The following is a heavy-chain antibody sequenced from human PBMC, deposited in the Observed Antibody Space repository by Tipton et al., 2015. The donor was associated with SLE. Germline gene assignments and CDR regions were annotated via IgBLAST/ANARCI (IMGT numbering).Heavy chain of an antibody. CDR1: RFTFSSYS. Sequence: SLRLSCAASRFTFSSYSMNWVRQAPGKGLEWVSYISSSSSTIYYADSVKGRFTISRDNAKNSLYLQMNSLRAEDTAVYYCARAVADWGWLVVYWGRGTQVTVSS. V-gene: IGHV3-48*01. CDR3: ARAVADWGWLVVY. CDR2: ISSSSSTI. J-gene: IGHJ4*02. D-gene: IGHD6-19*01.